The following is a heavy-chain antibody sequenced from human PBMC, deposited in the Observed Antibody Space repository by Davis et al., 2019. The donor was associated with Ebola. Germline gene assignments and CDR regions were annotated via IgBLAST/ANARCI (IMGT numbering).Heavy chain of an antibody. CDR3: ARIRPLYCSSTSCPNTPQRAYYYYGMDV. CDR1: GGSFSGYY. J-gene: IGHJ6*02. Sequence: PSETLSLTCAVYGGSFSGYYWSWIRQPPGKGLEWIGEINHSGSTNYNPSLKSRVTISVDTSKNQFSLKLSSVTAADTAVYYCARIRPLYCSSTSCPNTPQRAYYYYGMDVWGQGTTVTVSS. V-gene: IGHV4-34*01. D-gene: IGHD2-2*01. CDR2: INHSGST.